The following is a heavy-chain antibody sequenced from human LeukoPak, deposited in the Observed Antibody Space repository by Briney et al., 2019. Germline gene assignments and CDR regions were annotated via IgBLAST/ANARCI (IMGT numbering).Heavy chain of an antibody. D-gene: IGHD6-13*01. Sequence: GGSLRLSCAASGFTVSSNYMSWVRQAPGKGLEWVSVIYSGGSTYYADSVKGRFTISRDNSKNTLYLQMNSLRAEDTAVYYCAKDGRQQLVSDYWGQGTLVTVSS. J-gene: IGHJ4*02. CDR1: GFTVSSNY. V-gene: IGHV3-53*01. CDR2: IYSGGST. CDR3: AKDGRQQLVSDY.